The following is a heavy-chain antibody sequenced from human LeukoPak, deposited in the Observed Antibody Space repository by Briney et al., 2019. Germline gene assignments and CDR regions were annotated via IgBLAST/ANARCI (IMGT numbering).Heavy chain of an antibody. CDR3: ARDLITIFGVVTPSDY. J-gene: IGHJ4*02. CDR2: INPNSGGT. V-gene: IGHV1-2*02. Sequence: ASVKVSCKASGYTFTGYYMHWVRQAPGQGLEWMGWINPNSGGTNYAQKFQGRVTMTRDTSISTAYMELSRLRSDDTAVYYCARDLITIFGVVTPSDYWGQGTLVTVSS. CDR1: GYTFTGYY. D-gene: IGHD3-3*01.